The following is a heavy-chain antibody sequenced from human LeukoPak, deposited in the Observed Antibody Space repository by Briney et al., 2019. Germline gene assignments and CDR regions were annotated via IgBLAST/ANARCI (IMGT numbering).Heavy chain of an antibody. CDR2: IYSGGST. D-gene: IGHD5-24*01. CDR1: GFTFDDYA. CDR3: ASGDIGWLQLNS. V-gene: IGHV3-23*03. Sequence: PGGSLRLSCAASGFTFDDYAMHWVRQAPGKGLEWVSVIYSGGSTYYVDSVKGRFTISRDNSKNTLYLQMNSLRSEDTAVYYCASGDIGWLQLNSWGQGTLVTVSS. J-gene: IGHJ4*02.